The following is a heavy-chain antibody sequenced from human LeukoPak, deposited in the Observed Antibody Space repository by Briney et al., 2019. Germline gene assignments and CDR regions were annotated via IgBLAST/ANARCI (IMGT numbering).Heavy chain of an antibody. CDR3: ARDLKQGYSYGFGARFDP. Sequence: GSSVKVSCKASGGTFSSYAISWVRQAPGQGLEWMGGIIPIFGTANYAQKFQGRVTITADESTSTAYMELSSLSSEDTAVYYCARDLKQGYSYGFGARFDPWGQGTLVTVSS. V-gene: IGHV1-69*01. D-gene: IGHD5-18*01. J-gene: IGHJ5*02. CDR1: GGTFSSYA. CDR2: IIPIFGTA.